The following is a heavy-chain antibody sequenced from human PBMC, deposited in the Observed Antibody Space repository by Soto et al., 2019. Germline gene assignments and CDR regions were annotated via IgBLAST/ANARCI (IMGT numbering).Heavy chain of an antibody. CDR3: ARDLRADY. J-gene: IGHJ4*02. CDR2: ISSSSSAI. D-gene: IGHD3-16*01. CDR1: GFTFSSYS. V-gene: IGHV3-48*01. Sequence: GGSLRLSCAASGFTFSSYSMNWVRQAPGKELEWVSYISSSSSAIYYADSVKGRFTISRDNAKNSLYLQMNSLSAEDTAVYYCARDLRADYWGQGTLVTVSS.